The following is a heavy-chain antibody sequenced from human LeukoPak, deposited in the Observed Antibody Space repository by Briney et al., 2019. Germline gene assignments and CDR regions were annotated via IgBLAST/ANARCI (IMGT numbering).Heavy chain of an antibody. CDR3: ARALIETGTSFDY. CDR1: GFTFSEYY. CDR2: ISSSGTST. D-gene: IGHD1-7*01. Sequence: GGSLRLSCAASGFTFSEYYMSWLRQYPGKGVEGVSCISSSGTSTYYADSVKGRFTISRDNAKNSLYLQMNSLRAENTAVYYCARALIETGTSFDYWGQGTLVTVSS. V-gene: IGHV3-11*04. J-gene: IGHJ4*02.